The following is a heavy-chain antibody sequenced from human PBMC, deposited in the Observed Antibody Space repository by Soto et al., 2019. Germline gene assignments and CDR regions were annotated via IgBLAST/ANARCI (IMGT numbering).Heavy chain of an antibody. CDR1: GFTFSSYW. CDR3: ARVRFPYGMDV. V-gene: IGHV3-74*01. J-gene: IGHJ6*02. CDR2: INSDGSST. D-gene: IGHD3-3*01. Sequence: GSLRLSCAASGFTFSSYWMHWVRQAPGKGQVWVSRINSDGSSTSYADSVKGRFTISRDNAKNTLYLQMNSPRAEDTAVYYCARVRFPYGMDVWGQGTTVTVSS.